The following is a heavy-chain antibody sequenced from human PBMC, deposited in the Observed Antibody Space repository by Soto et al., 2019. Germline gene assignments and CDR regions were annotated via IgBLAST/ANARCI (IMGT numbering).Heavy chain of an antibody. J-gene: IGHJ4*02. CDR2: INPSGGST. CDR1: GYTFTSYY. Sequence: GXSVKVSCKASGYTFTSYYMHWVRQAPGQGLEWMGIINPSGGSTSYAQKFQGRVTITRDTSASTAYMELSSLRSEDTAVYYCLRFDWLLFYFDYWGQGTLVTVSS. CDR3: LRFDWLLFYFDY. V-gene: IGHV1-46*01. D-gene: IGHD3-9*01.